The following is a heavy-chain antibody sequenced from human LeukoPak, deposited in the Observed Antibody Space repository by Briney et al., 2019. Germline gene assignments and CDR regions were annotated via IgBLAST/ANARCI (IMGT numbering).Heavy chain of an antibody. J-gene: IGHJ4*02. Sequence: GGSLRLSCAASGFTFSSYAMHWVRQAPGKGLEWVAVISYDGSNKYYADSVKGRFTISRDNSKNTLYLQMNSLRAEDTAVYYCARADYYDSSGYYDFDYWGQGTLVTVSS. CDR1: GFTFSSYA. CDR2: ISYDGSNK. D-gene: IGHD3-22*01. CDR3: ARADYYDSSGYYDFDY. V-gene: IGHV3-30*04.